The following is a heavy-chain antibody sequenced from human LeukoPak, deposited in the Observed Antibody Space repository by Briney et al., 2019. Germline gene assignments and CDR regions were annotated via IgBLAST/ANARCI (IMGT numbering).Heavy chain of an antibody. V-gene: IGHV3-30*02. Sequence: GGSLRLSCAASGFTFSSYGMHWVRQAPGKGLEWVAFIRYDGSNKYYADSVKGRFTISRDNSKNTLYLQMNSLRAEDTAVYYCANLGAITIFGVVIIPDYYYMDVWGKGTTVTVSS. CDR1: GFTFSSYG. CDR3: ANLGAITIFGVVIIPDYYYMDV. J-gene: IGHJ6*03. D-gene: IGHD3-3*01. CDR2: IRYDGSNK.